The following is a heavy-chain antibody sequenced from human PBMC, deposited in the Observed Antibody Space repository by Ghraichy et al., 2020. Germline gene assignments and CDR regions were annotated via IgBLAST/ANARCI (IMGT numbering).Heavy chain of an antibody. V-gene: IGHV4-39*01. Sequence: SETLSLTCTVSGGSISSSSYYWGWIRQPPGKGLEWIGSIYYSGSTYYNPSLKSRVTISVDTSKNQFSLKLSSVTAADTAVYYCARLGKSSTGYSSSWYRGKLDYYGMDVWGQGTTVTVSS. D-gene: IGHD6-13*01. CDR1: GGSISSSSYY. J-gene: IGHJ6*02. CDR2: IYYSGST. CDR3: ARLGKSSTGYSSSWYRGKLDYYGMDV.